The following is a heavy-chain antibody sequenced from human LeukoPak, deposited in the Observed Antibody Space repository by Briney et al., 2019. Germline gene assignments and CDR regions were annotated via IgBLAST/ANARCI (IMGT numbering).Heavy chain of an antibody. CDR1: GGSISSYY. J-gene: IGHJ4*02. CDR2: IYYSGST. Sequence: SETLSLTCTVSGGSISSYYWSWIRQPPGKGLEWIGYIYYSGSTNYNPSLKSRVTISVDTSKNQFSLKLSSVTAADTAVYYCARDSGYYDSSGSYDYWGQGTLVTVSS. V-gene: IGHV4-59*01. CDR3: ARDSGYYDSSGSYDY. D-gene: IGHD3-22*01.